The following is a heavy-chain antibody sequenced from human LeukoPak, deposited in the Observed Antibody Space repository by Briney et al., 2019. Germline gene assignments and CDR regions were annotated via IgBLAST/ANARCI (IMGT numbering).Heavy chain of an antibody. Sequence: SETLSLTCTDSGGSISSGGYYWSWIRQHPGKGLEWIGYIYYSGSTYYTPSLKSRVTISVDTSKNQFSLKLNSVTAADTAVYYCARVSGDWFDPWGQGTLVTVSS. CDR3: ARVSGDWFDP. CDR1: GGSISSGGYY. J-gene: IGHJ5*02. V-gene: IGHV4-31*03. CDR2: IYYSGST.